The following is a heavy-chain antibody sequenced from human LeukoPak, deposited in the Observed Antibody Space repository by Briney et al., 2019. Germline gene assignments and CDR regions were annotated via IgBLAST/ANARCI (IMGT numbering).Heavy chain of an antibody. V-gene: IGHV4-30-2*01. J-gene: IGHJ2*01. Sequence: SETLSLTCTVSGGSISSGGYYWSWIRQPPGKGLEWIGYIYHSGSTYYNPSLKSRVTISVDRSKNQFSLKLSSVTAADTAVYYCARDLRSTYWYFDLWGRGTLVTVSS. CDR2: IYHSGST. CDR3: ARDLRSTYWYFDL. CDR1: GGSISSGGYY.